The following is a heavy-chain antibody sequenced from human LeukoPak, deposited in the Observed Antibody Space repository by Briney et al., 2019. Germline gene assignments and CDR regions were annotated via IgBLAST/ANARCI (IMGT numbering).Heavy chain of an antibody. Sequence: GGSLRLSCAASGFTFSSYGMHWVRQAPGKGLEWVAVIWYDGSNKYYADSVKGRFTISRDNSKNTLHLQMNSLRAEDTAVYYCAKDGKYSSSWHDYWGQGTLVTVSS. D-gene: IGHD6-13*01. CDR2: IWYDGSNK. CDR1: GFTFSSYG. CDR3: AKDGKYSSSWHDY. V-gene: IGHV3-33*06. J-gene: IGHJ4*02.